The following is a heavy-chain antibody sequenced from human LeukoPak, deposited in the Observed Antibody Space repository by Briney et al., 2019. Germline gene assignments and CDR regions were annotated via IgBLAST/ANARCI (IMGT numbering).Heavy chain of an antibody. CDR3: ARGGYSYQGALYYFDY. V-gene: IGHV4-39*07. Sequence: SETLSLTCTVSDGSITNTSYYWGWIRQPPGKGLEWIGSIYYIGNTYYTPSLKSRVTISVDTSKNQFSLKLNSVTAADTAVYYCARGGYSYQGALYYFDYWGQGTLVTVSS. J-gene: IGHJ4*02. CDR1: DGSITNTSYY. CDR2: IYYIGNT. D-gene: IGHD5-18*01.